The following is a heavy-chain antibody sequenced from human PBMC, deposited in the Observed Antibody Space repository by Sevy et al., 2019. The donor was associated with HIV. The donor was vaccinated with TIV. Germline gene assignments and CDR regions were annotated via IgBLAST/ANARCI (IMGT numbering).Heavy chain of an antibody. D-gene: IGHD4-17*01. CDR1: GFTFSSYT. CDR3: ARDQHDYAGNVRTGWFDP. V-gene: IGHV3-30-3*01. Sequence: GGSLRLSCAASGFTFSSYTMHWVRQAPGKGLEWVANIIYDGSMKYYADSVKGRFTIPRDNSKNTLYLQMNSLRAEDTAVYYCARDQHDYAGNVRTGWFDPWGQGILVTVSS. J-gene: IGHJ5*02. CDR2: IIYDGSMK.